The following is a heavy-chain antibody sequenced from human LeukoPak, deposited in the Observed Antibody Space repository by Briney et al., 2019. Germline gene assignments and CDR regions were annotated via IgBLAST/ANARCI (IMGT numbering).Heavy chain of an antibody. V-gene: IGHV1-18*01. Sequence: PGASVKVSCRASGYSFTSYGISWVRQAPGQGLEWMGWISAYNGNTNYAQKLQGRVTMTTDTSTSTAYMDLRSLRSDETAVYYCARREQWLVGYDYWGQGTLVTVSS. J-gene: IGHJ4*02. D-gene: IGHD6-19*01. CDR2: ISAYNGNT. CDR1: GYSFTSYG. CDR3: ARREQWLVGYDY.